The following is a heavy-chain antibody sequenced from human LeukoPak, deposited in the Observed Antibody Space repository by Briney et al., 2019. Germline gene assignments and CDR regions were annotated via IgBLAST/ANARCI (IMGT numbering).Heavy chain of an antibody. V-gene: IGHV4-39*07. CDR2: IYRSGSA. Sequence: SGTLSLTCNVSGDSVTSESFYWAWIRQPPGKGPEWIGTIYRSGSAYYNPSLKSRLTISIDTSKNQFSLKLTSVTAADTALYFCARAPHTSPTDYYFDFWGPGTLVTVSS. J-gene: IGHJ4*02. D-gene: IGHD1-14*01. CDR3: ARAPHTSPTDYYFDF. CDR1: GDSVTSESFY.